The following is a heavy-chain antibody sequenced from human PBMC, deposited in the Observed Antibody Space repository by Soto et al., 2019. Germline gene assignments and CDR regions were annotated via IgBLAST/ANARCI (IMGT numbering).Heavy chain of an antibody. J-gene: IGHJ6*02. Sequence: QVSLQESGPGLVKPSETLSLSCTVSGASITSSCWTWIRQPPGKGLEWIGYMCHSGSNKYNPSLTSRVTISVDTSNNQVSLNVASVAAADPAVYYCARVGSSGYYYATDVWGQGTTVTISS. CDR3: ARVGSSGYYYATDV. CDR1: GASITSSC. D-gene: IGHD3-22*01. V-gene: IGHV4-59*01. CDR2: MCHSGSN.